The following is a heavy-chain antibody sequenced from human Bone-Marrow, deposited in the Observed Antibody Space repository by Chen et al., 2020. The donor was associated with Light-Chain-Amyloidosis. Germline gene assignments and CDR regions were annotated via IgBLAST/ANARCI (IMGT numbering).Heavy chain of an antibody. V-gene: IGHV3-21*01. CDR1: GFTFNHYS. D-gene: IGHD2-8*02. CDR2: ISCRSISL. J-gene: IGHJ3*01. Sequence: EVQLVESGGGLVKPGGSLRLSCAASGFTFNHYSMNWVRHAPGGGLEWFASISCRSISLFYADSVRGRSTISRDNAKNSLYLQLNSLRAEDTAVYYCARDEDCTVTGCPRGGDDGFDSWGQGTMVTVSS. CDR3: ARDEDCTVTGCPRGGDDGFDS.